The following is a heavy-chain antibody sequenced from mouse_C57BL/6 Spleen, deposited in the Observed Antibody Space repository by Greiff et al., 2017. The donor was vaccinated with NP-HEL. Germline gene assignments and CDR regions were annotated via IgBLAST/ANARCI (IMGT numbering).Heavy chain of an antibody. Sequence: QVQLQQPGAELVRPGSSVKLSCKASGYSFTSYWMHWVKQRPIQGLEWIGNIDPSDSETHYNQKFTDKATLTVDKSSSTAYMQLSSLTSEDSAVYDCARTTVVATRWYFDVWGTGTTVTVSS. V-gene: IGHV1-52*01. CDR3: ARTTVVATRWYFDV. D-gene: IGHD1-1*01. CDR2: IDPSDSET. J-gene: IGHJ1*03. CDR1: GYSFTSYW.